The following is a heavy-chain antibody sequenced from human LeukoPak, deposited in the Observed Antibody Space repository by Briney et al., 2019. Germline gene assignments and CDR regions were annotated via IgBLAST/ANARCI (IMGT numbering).Heavy chain of an antibody. CDR3: AREEAAAGSFDP. J-gene: IGHJ5*02. CDR2: INPNSGGT. D-gene: IGHD6-13*01. CDR1: GYTFTAYY. V-gene: IGHV1-2*02. Sequence: ASVKVTCKASGYTFTAYYMHWVQQAPGQGLEWMGWINPNSGGTNYAQKFQGRVTMTRDTSISTAYMELSRLRSDDTAVYYCAREEAAAGSFDPWGQGTLVTVSS.